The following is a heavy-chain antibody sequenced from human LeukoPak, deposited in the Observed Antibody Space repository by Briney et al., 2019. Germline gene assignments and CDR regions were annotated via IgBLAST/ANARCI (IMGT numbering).Heavy chain of an antibody. V-gene: IGHV3-30*18. J-gene: IGHJ4*02. CDR3: AKGSSHTIVEVTTFDF. Sequence: PGRSLRLSCAASGFTFSSYGMHWVRQAPGKGLEWVAVISYDGSNKYYADSVKGRFTISRDNSKNTLYLQMNSLRAEDTAVYYCAKGSSHTIVEVTTFDFWGQGTLVTVSS. D-gene: IGHD3-22*01. CDR2: ISYDGSNK. CDR1: GFTFSSYG.